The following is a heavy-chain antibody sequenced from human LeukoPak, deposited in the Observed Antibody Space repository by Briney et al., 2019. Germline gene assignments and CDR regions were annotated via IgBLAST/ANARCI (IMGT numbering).Heavy chain of an antibody. V-gene: IGHV4-61*02. D-gene: IGHD5-12*01. CDR2: IYTSGST. CDR1: GGSISSGSYY. J-gene: IGHJ5*02. CDR3: ARANSGYDLSSLRFDP. Sequence: SETLSLTCTVSGGSISSGSYYWSWIRQPAGKGLEWIGRIYTSGSTNYNPSLKSRVTISVDTSKNQFSLKLSSVTAADTAVYYCARANSGYDLSSLRFDPWGQGTLVTVSS.